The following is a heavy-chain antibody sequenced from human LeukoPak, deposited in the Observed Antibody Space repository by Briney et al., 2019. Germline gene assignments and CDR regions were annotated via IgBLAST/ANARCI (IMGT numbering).Heavy chain of an antibody. CDR2: IYYSGST. D-gene: IGHD1-26*01. CDR1: GGSISTYY. Sequence: PSETLSLTCTVSGGSISTYYWGWIRQPPGKGLEWIGSIYYSGSTYYNPSLKSRVTISVDTSKNQFSLKLSSVTAADTAVYYCARHREPSQIDYWGQGTLVTVSS. CDR3: ARHREPSQIDY. V-gene: IGHV4-39*01. J-gene: IGHJ4*02.